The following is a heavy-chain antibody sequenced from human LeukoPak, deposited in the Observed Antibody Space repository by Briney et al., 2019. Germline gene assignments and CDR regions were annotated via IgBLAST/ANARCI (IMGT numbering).Heavy chain of an antibody. D-gene: IGHD3-16*01. CDR1: GFTFSSYG. CDR3: AKDIKGGGVAEGPDY. Sequence: GGSLRLSCAASGFTFSSYGMHWVRQAPGKGLEWVAVISYDGSNKYYADSVKGRFTISRDNSKNTLYLQMNSLRAEDTALYYCAKDIKGGGVAEGPDYWGQGTLVTVSS. V-gene: IGHV3-30*18. J-gene: IGHJ4*02. CDR2: ISYDGSNK.